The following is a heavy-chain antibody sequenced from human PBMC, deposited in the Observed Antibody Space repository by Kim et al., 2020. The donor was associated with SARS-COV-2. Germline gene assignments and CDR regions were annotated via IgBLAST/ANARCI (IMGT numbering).Heavy chain of an antibody. J-gene: IGHJ4*02. CDR1: GFTFSSYA. CDR3: ARDLGSYYYGSGSYTADY. Sequence: GGSLRLSCAASGFTFSSYAMSWVRQAPGKGLEWVSGMSGSGGSTYYADSVKGRFTISRDNSKNSLYLQMNSLRAEDTAVYYCARDLGSYYYGSGSYTADYSGQGALVTVSS. CDR2: MSGSGGST. V-gene: IGHV3-23*01. D-gene: IGHD3-10*01.